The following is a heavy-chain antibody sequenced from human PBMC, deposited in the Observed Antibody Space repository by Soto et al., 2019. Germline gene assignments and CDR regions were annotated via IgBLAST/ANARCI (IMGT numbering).Heavy chain of an antibody. CDR1: GGSISSYY. Sequence: ASETLSLTCTVSGGSISSYYWSWIRQPPGKGLEWIGYIYYSGSTNYNPSLKSRVTISVDTPKNQFSLKLSSVTAADTAVYYCARSYRRYCSGGSCYSYYYYYMDVWGKGTTVTVSS. CDR2: IYYSGST. CDR3: ARSYRRYCSGGSCYSYYYYYMDV. J-gene: IGHJ6*03. V-gene: IGHV4-59*01. D-gene: IGHD2-15*01.